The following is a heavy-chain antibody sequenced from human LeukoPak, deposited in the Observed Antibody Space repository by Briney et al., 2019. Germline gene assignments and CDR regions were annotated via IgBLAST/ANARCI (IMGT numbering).Heavy chain of an antibody. CDR1: GGSISSSSYY. J-gene: IGHJ4*02. CDR3: ARELATRNIVVVPAAGDY. CDR2: IYYSGST. D-gene: IGHD2-2*01. V-gene: IGHV4-39*07. Sequence: TSETLSLTCTVSGGSISSSSYYWGWIRQPPGKGLEWIGSIYYSGSTYYNPSLKSRVTISVDTSKNQFSLKLSSVTAADTAVYYCARELATRNIVVVPAAGDYWGQGTLVTVSS.